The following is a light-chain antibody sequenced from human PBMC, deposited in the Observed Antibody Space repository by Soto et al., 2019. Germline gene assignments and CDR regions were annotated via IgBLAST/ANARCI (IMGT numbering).Light chain of an antibody. CDR3: QHAGSRPLIT. CDR2: AAS. J-gene: IGKJ5*01. Sequence: DIQMTQSPSSVSASVGDRVTITCRSSEDISTWLAWYQQKPGKAPKLLIYAASSLQSGVPSRFSGSGSGTDFTLTISSLQPEDFAAYYGQHAGSRPLITLGQGTQLEIK. CDR1: EDISTW. V-gene: IGKV1-12*01.